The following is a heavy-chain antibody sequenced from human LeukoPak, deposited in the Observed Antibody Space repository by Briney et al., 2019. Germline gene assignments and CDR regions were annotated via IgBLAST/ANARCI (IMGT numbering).Heavy chain of an antibody. D-gene: IGHD2-15*01. Sequence: GGSLRLSCAASGFTFSSYGMHWVCQAPGKGLEWVAVISYDGSNKYYADSVKGRFTISRDNSKNTLYLQMNSLRAEDTAVYYCAKESLHVVWGQGTLVTVSS. CDR3: AKESLHVV. J-gene: IGHJ4*02. V-gene: IGHV3-30*18. CDR2: ISYDGSNK. CDR1: GFTFSSYG.